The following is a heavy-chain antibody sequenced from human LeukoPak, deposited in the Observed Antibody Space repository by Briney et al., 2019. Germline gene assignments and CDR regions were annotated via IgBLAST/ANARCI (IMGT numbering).Heavy chain of an antibody. J-gene: IGHJ4*02. D-gene: IGHD2-2*02. Sequence: ASVKVSCKTSGYTFTDYYMHWVRQAPGQGLEWMGRIDPNSGSTNYAQKFQVRVTMTRDTSISTVYMELTGLRSDDAAVYYCARVPGRYTTSRFHYWGQGTLVTVSS. CDR2: IDPNSGST. CDR1: GYTFTDYY. CDR3: ARVPGRYTTSRFHY. V-gene: IGHV1-2*02.